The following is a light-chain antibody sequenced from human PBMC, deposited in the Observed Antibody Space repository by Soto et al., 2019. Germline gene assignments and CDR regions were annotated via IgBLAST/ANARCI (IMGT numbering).Light chain of an antibody. Sequence: EIVMTQSPATLSVSPGGRATLSCRASQRISDNLAWYQQKPGQAPRLLIYTASRGATGFPARFSGSGSGTDFTLTISSLQSEDFAVYYCQQSNNWPWTFGQGTKV. J-gene: IGKJ1*01. V-gene: IGKV3-15*01. CDR1: QRISDN. CDR2: TAS. CDR3: QQSNNWPWT.